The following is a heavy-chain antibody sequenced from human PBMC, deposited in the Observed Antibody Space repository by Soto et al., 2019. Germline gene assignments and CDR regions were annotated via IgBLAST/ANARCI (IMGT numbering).Heavy chain of an antibody. J-gene: IGHJ4*02. CDR1: GGTFSSYA. Sequence: QVQLVQSGAEVKKPGSSVKVSCKASGGTFSSYAISWVRQAPGQGLEWMGGIIPIFGTANYAQKFQGRVTITADESTSTAYMELSSLRSEDTAVYYCARASKKLRFDILTGYYDYWGQGTLVTVSS. CDR2: IIPIFGTA. CDR3: ARASKKLRFDILTGYYDY. V-gene: IGHV1-69*01. D-gene: IGHD3-9*01.